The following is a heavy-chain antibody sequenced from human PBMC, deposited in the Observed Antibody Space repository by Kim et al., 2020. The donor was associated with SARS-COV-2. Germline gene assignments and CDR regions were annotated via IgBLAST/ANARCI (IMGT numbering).Heavy chain of an antibody. CDR3: ASTNCSGGSCYPEFLFDY. CDR1: GGSISSSSYY. CDR2: IYYSGST. V-gene: IGHV4-39*07. Sequence: SETLSLTCTVSGGSISSSSYYWGWIRQPPGKGLEWIGSIYYSGSTYYNPSLKSRVTISVDTSKNQFSLKLSSVTAADTAVYYCASTNCSGGSCYPEFLFDYWGQGTLVTVSS. D-gene: IGHD2-15*01. J-gene: IGHJ4*02.